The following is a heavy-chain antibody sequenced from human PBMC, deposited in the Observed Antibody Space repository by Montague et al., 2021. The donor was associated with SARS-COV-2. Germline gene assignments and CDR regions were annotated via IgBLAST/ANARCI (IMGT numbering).Heavy chain of an antibody. J-gene: IGHJ4*02. Sequence: PALVKPTQTLTLTCTFSGFSLTSTGVAVGWIRQPPGKALEWLALXHWDDERLYTPSLENRLTVTKDIPKKQVVLTMTDMDPVDIATYHCAAGWFHFDHWGQGIGVTVSS. CDR2: XHWDDER. D-gene: IGHD2-15*01. CDR3: AAGWFHFDH. V-gene: IGHV2-5*02. CDR1: GFSLTSTGVA.